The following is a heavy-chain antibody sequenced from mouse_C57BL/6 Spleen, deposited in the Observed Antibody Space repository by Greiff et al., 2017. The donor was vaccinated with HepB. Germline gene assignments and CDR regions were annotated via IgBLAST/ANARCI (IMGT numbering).Heavy chain of an antibody. V-gene: IGHV1-55*01. CDR1: GYTFTSYW. Sequence: VQLKQPGAELVKPGASVKMSCKASGYTFTSYWITWVKQRPGQGLEWIGDIYPGSGSTNYNEKFKSKATLTVDTSSSTAYMQLSSLTSEDSAVYYCARWAYYSNLFDYWGQGTTLTVSS. CDR3: ARWAYYSNLFDY. CDR2: IYPGSGST. J-gene: IGHJ2*01. D-gene: IGHD2-5*01.